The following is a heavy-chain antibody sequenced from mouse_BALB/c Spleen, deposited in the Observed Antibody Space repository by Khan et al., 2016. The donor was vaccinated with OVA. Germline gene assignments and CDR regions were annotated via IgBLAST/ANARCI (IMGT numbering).Heavy chain of an antibody. CDR1: GYSIASDYA. D-gene: IGHD1-1*01. J-gene: IGHJ2*01. Sequence: VQLQESGPGLVKPSQSLSLTCTVTGYSIASDYAWNWIRQFPGNKLEWMGFISYSGNTNYNPSLKSRISITRDTSKNQFFLQFNSVTSEDTATYYCARVYGGDFDYWGQGTTLTVSS. CDR3: ARVYGGDFDY. V-gene: IGHV3-2*02. CDR2: ISYSGNT.